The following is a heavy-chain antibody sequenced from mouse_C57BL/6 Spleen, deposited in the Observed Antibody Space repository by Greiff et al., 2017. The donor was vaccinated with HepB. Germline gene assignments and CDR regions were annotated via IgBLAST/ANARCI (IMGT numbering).Heavy chain of an antibody. Sequence: EVKLEESGGGLVKPGGSLKLSCAASGFTFSDYGMHWVRQAPEKGLEWVAYISSGSSTIYYADTVKGRYTISRDNAKNTLFLQMTSLRSEDTAMYYCASPLYYAMDYWGQGTSVTVSS. V-gene: IGHV5-17*01. CDR2: ISSGSSTI. CDR1: GFTFSDYG. J-gene: IGHJ4*01. CDR3: ASPLYYAMDY.